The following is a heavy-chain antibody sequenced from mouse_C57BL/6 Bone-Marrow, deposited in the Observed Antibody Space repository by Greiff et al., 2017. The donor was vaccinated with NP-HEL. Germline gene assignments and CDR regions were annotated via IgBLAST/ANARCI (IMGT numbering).Heavy chain of an antibody. D-gene: IGHD1-1*01. CDR1: GYTFTSYW. CDR3: ARDGSSYVRFAY. CDR2: IYPGSGST. V-gene: IGHV1-55*01. Sequence: VKLQESGAELVKPGASVKMSCKASGYTFTSYWITWVKQRPGQGLEWIGDIYPGSGSTNYNEKFKSKATLTVDTSSSTAYMQLSSLTSEDSAVYYCARDGSSYVRFAYWGQGTLVTVSA. J-gene: IGHJ3*01.